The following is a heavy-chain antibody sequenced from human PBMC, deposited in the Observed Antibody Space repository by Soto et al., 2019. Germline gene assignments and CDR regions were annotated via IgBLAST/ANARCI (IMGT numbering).Heavy chain of an antibody. D-gene: IGHD2-15*01. Sequence: SGGSLRLSRAASGFTFSSYSMNWVRQAPGKGLEWVSSISSSSSYIYYADSVKGRFTISRDNAKNSLYLQMNSLRAEDTAVYYCARDRGDCSGGSCYSDYYYGMDVWGQGTTVTVSS. CDR2: ISSSSSYI. J-gene: IGHJ6*02. V-gene: IGHV3-21*01. CDR1: GFTFSSYS. CDR3: ARDRGDCSGGSCYSDYYYGMDV.